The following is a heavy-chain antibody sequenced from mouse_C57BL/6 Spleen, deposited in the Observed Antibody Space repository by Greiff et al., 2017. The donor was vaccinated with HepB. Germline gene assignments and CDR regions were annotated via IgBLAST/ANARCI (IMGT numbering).Heavy chain of an antibody. D-gene: IGHD2-2*01. CDR3: ARDMATGEIDY. V-gene: IGHV5-4*01. Sequence: DVMLVESGGGLVKPGGSLKLSCAASGFTFSSYAMSWVRQTPEKRLEWVATISDGGSYTYYPDNVKGRFTISGDNAKNNRYLQMSHLKSEDTAMYYCARDMATGEIDYWGQGTTLTVSS. CDR1: GFTFSSYA. J-gene: IGHJ2*01. CDR2: ISDGGSYT.